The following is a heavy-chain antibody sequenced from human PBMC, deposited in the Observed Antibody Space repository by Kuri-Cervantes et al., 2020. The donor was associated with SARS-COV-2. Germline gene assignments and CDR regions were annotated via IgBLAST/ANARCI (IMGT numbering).Heavy chain of an antibody. Sequence: GGSRRPPCAASVFTFSFYWMTWVRQAPGKGLEWVANIKQDGSEKYYVDSVKGRFTISRDNAKNSLYLQMNSLRAEDTAVYYCARGDWIAARPIGYWGQGTLVTVSS. CDR3: ARGDWIAARPIGY. V-gene: IGHV3-7*01. J-gene: IGHJ4*02. CDR2: IKQDGSEK. D-gene: IGHD6-6*01. CDR1: VFTFSFYW.